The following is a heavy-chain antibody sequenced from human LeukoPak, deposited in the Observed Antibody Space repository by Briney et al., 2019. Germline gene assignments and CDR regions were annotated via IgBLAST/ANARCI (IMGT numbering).Heavy chain of an antibody. CDR3: ARAAMDFYYYYGMDV. CDR2: INHSGST. CDR1: GGSFSGYY. D-gene: IGHD5-18*01. J-gene: IGHJ6*02. Sequence: SETLSLTCAVYGGSFSGYYWSWIRQPPGKGLEWIGEINHSGSTNYNPSLKSRVTISVDTSKNQFSLKPSSVTAADTAVYYCARAAMDFYYYYGMDVWGQGTTVTVSS. V-gene: IGHV4-34*01.